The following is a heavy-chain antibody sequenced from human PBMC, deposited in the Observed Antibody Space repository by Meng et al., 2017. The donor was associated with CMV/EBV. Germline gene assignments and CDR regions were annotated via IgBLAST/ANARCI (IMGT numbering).Heavy chain of an antibody. J-gene: IGHJ4*02. Sequence: GESLKISCAASGFTFSSYWMHWVRQAPGKGLVWVSRINSDGSSTSYADSVKGRFTISRDNSKNTLYLQMNSLRAEDTAVYYCARDSFPAGNSSGYYFGYMDYWGQGTLVTVSS. CDR2: INSDGSST. V-gene: IGHV3-74*01. D-gene: IGHD3-22*01. CDR1: GFTFSSYW. CDR3: ARDSFPAGNSSGYYFGYMDY.